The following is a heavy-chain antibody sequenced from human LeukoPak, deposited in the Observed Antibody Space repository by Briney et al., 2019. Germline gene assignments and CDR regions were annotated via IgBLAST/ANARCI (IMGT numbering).Heavy chain of an antibody. J-gene: IGHJ4*02. CDR1: GGTFSSYA. CDR2: IIPIFGTA. V-gene: IGHV1-69*13. Sequence: ASVKVSCKASGGTFSSYAISWVRQAPGQGLEWMGGIIPIFGTANYAQKFQGRVTITADESTSTAYMELSSLRSEDTAVYYCARAAVVTPAFFDYWGQGTLVTVSS. CDR3: ARAAVVTPAFFDY. D-gene: IGHD4-23*01.